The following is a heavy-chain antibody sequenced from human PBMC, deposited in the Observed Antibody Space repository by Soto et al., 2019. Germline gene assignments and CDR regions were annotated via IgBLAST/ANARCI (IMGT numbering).Heavy chain of an antibody. CDR1: GFPFSDYY. Sequence: PGGSLRLSCATSGFPFSDYYMSWIGQAPGKGLEWLSHISPKSTYRNYADSVKGRFTISRDNTKSSLFLQMNSLGVEDTAVYYCARGGGGGLFEHWGQGVLVTVSS. V-gene: IGHV3-11*06. D-gene: IGHD2-21*01. CDR2: ISPKSTYR. CDR3: ARGGGGGLFEH. J-gene: IGHJ4*02.